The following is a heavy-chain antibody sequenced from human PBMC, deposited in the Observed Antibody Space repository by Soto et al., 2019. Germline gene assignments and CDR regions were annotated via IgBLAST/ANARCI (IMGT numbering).Heavy chain of an antibody. CDR2: TFHDGTA. J-gene: IGHJ4*02. V-gene: IGHV4-4*01. CDR3: ARLVYDTRLNYMYFDF. D-gene: IGHD2-8*01. Sequence: TLSLTCAVSGVSISSGNWWTWVHQTPQRGLEYIGETFHDGTANYYPSFERRVAISVDTSKNQFSLKLTSVTAADTAIYFCARLVYDTRLNYMYFDFWGQGALVTVSS. CDR1: GVSISSGNW.